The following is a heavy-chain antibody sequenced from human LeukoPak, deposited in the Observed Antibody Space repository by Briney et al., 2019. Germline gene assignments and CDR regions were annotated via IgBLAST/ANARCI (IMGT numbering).Heavy chain of an antibody. D-gene: IGHD3/OR15-3a*01. CDR2: VKYDGSTT. V-gene: IGHV3-74*01. Sequence: GGSLRFSCAASGFTFSAYWMHWVRQAPGKGLVWVSRVKYDGSTTAYADSVKGRFTISRDNTRNILYLEMNSLRVEDTAVYYCARDLNLLLFDYWGQGALVTVPS. CDR1: GFTFSAYW. CDR3: ARDLNLLLFDY. J-gene: IGHJ4*02.